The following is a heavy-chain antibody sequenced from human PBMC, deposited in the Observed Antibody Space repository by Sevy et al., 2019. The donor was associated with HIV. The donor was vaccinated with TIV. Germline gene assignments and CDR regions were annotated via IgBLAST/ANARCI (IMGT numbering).Heavy chain of an antibody. CDR3: AKCSSPHGSRTPVDY. D-gene: IGHD6-13*01. CDR1: GFTFSSYG. J-gene: IGHJ4*02. Sequence: GGSLRLSCAASGFTFSSYGMHWVRQAPGKGLEWVAVISYDGSNKYYADSVKGRFTISRDNSKNTLYLQMNSLRAADTAVYYCAKCSSPHGSRTPVDYWGQGTLVTVSS. V-gene: IGHV3-30*18. CDR2: ISYDGSNK.